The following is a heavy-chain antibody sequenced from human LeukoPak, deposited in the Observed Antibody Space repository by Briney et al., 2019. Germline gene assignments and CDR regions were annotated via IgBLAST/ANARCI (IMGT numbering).Heavy chain of an antibody. CDR2: INGDGSNS. CDR1: GFTFTTYW. CDR3: AKDRTVVPLAYWYFDL. V-gene: IGHV3-74*01. D-gene: IGHD2-2*01. J-gene: IGHJ2*01. Sequence: GGSLRLSCVASGFTFTTYWMHWVRQAPGKGLVWVSRINGDGSNSNYADSVKGRFTISRDNSKYTLDLQMNSLRVEDSGMYYCAKDRTVVPLAYWYFDLWGRVTLVTVSS.